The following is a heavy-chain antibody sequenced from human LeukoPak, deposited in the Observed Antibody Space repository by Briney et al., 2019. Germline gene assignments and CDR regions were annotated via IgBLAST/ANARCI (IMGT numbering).Heavy chain of an antibody. J-gene: IGHJ4*02. V-gene: IGHV4-59*01. D-gene: IGHD2-21*01. CDR1: GSSITGFH. CDR2: IQASGTT. CDR3: ARLDSCGADSCIDS. Sequence: PSETLSLTCSVSGSSITGFHWGWLRQPPGKGLEWIGYIQASGTTKHNPSLKSRVTISIDTSKAQFSPNVNSVSAADTAMYYCARLDSCGADSCIDSWGQGNLVIVSS.